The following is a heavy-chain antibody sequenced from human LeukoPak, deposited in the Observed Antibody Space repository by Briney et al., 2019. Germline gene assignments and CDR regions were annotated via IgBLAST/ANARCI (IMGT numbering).Heavy chain of an antibody. Sequence: ASVKVSCKASGYTFTGYYMHWVRQAPGQGLEWMGWINPKSGGTNYAQKFQGRVTMTRNTSISTAYMELSSLRSEDTAVYYCARGYGGNSGEFDYWGQGTLVTVSS. CDR2: INPKSGGT. D-gene: IGHD4-23*01. V-gene: IGHV1-2*02. CDR1: GYTFTGYY. CDR3: ARGYGGNSGEFDY. J-gene: IGHJ4*02.